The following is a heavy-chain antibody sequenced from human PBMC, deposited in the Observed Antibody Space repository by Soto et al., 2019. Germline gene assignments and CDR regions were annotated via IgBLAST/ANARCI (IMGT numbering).Heavy chain of an antibody. Sequence: SETLSLTCTVSGGSINSYYWNWIRKPPGKELEWIDYIYYSGSTRYNPSLKSRITIAVHTSTNQIYLQFRSVTAAETAVYFCARSTMTLIEAPAYWGQGTPVTVSS. CDR1: GGSINSYY. CDR2: IYYSGST. D-gene: IGHD1-1*01. CDR3: ARSTMTLIEAPAY. V-gene: IGHV4-59*01. J-gene: IGHJ4*02.